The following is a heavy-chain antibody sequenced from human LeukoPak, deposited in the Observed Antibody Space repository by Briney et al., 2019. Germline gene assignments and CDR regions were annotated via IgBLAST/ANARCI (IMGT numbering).Heavy chain of an antibody. D-gene: IGHD3-10*01. CDR1: GFTFSSYG. J-gene: IGHJ5*02. CDR2: ISYDGSNK. Sequence: GGSLRLSCAASGFTFSSYGMHWVRQAPGKGLEWVAVISYDGSNKYYADSVKGRFTISRDNSKNTLYLQMNSLRAEDTAVYYCAKEFLTYYYGSGSDNWFDPWGQGTLVTVSS. CDR3: AKEFLTYYYGSGSDNWFDP. V-gene: IGHV3-30*18.